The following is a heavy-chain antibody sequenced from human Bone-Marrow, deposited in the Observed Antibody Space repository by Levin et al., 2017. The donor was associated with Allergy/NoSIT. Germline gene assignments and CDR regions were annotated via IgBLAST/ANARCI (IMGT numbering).Heavy chain of an antibody. D-gene: IGHD6-13*01. CDR1: GGSISSPVW. J-gene: IGHJ4*02. CDR3: ARKSWTYFDY. CDR2: IFHTGST. V-gene: IGHV4-4*02. Sequence: PSETLSLTCAVSGGSISSPVWWTWVRRPPGKGLEWIGAIFHTGSTNYNPSLKSRVTISVDNSKNQFSLSLDSVTAADTAVYYCARKSWTYFDYWGQGTLVTVSS.